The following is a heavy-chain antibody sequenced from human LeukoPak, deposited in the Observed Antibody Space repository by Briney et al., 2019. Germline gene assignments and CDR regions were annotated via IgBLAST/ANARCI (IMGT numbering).Heavy chain of an antibody. CDR1: GFTFSGAW. CDR2: IREDGTEK. CDR3: AMKAVPRPRLHDAFDF. J-gene: IGHJ3*01. Sequence: PGGSLRLSCTASGFTFSGAWMTWVRQAPGKGLEWVANIREDGTEKNYVDSVKGRFTISRDNSKNTLYLQMNSLRADDTAVYYCAMKAVPRPRLHDAFDFWGQGTVVSVSS. D-gene: IGHD5-24*01. V-gene: IGHV3-7*03.